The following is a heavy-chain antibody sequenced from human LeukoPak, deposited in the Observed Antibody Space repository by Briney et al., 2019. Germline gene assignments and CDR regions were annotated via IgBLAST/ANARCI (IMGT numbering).Heavy chain of an antibody. CDR2: ISPYNGNT. CDR3: ARGDRAFDI. Sequence: ASVKVSCKPYGYTFNTYGITWVRQAPRQGLEWMGWISPYNGNTNYAQKFQGRVTLTTDTSTSTAYMELRSLRSDDTAVYYCARGDRAFDIWGQGTMVTVSS. V-gene: IGHV1-18*01. CDR1: GYTFNTYG. J-gene: IGHJ3*02.